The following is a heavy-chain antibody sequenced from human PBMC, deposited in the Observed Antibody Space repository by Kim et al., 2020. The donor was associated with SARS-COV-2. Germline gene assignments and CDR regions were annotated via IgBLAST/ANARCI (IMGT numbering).Heavy chain of an antibody. V-gene: IGHV1-18*01. CDR2: ISAYNGNT. J-gene: IGHJ5*02. D-gene: IGHD3-9*01. CDR1: GYTFTSYV. CDR3: AREDDILLYNWFDP. Sequence: ASVKVSCKASGYTFTSYVISWVRQAPGKGLDGMGWISAYNGNTNYAQKLQGRVTMTTDTSTSTAYMERRSLRSDDTAVYYCAREDDILLYNWFDPWGQGTLVTVSS.